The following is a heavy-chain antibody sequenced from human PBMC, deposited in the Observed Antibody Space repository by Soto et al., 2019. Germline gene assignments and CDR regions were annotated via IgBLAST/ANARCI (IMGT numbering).Heavy chain of an antibody. J-gene: IGHJ4*02. CDR1: GLTYDNYS. V-gene: IGHV3-23*01. Sequence: GSRILCCAASGLTYDNYSMVWVHPAPGKGLEWVSAISSSGYSAYYADSVKGRFTISRDNSRNTMFLQMNKLSAEDTAVYYCAKGSVVVAAKFDSWGQGTQVNGS. D-gene: IGHD2-21*02. CDR2: ISSSGYSA. CDR3: AKGSVVVAAKFDS.